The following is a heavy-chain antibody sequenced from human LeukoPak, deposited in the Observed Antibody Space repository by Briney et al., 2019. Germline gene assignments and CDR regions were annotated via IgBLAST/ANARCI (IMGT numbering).Heavy chain of an antibody. CDR3: ARGLLYDSSGYYLP. J-gene: IGHJ5*02. CDR1: GYSFTSYW. CDR2: IYPSDSYT. V-gene: IGHV5-10-1*01. D-gene: IGHD3-22*01. Sequence: GESLKISCKSSGYSFTSYWISWVRQMSGKGLEWMGRIYPSDSYTNYSPSFQGHVTLSADKSISTAYLQWSSLKTPDTAMYFSARGLLYDSSGYYLPWGQGTLVTVSS.